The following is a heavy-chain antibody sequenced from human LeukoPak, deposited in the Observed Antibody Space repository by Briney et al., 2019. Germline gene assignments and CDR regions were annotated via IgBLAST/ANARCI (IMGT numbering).Heavy chain of an antibody. CDR2: IYYSGST. CDR3: ARGYYYGSGSYYHEYYFDY. CDR1: GGSISSSSYY. J-gene: IGHJ4*02. V-gene: IGHV4-39*07. Sequence: SETLSLTCTVSGGSISSSSYYWDWIRQPPGKGLEWIGSIYYSGSTYYNPSLKSRVTISVDTSKNQFSLKLSSVSAADTAVYYCARGYYYGSGSYYHEYYFDYWGQGTLVTVSS. D-gene: IGHD3-10*01.